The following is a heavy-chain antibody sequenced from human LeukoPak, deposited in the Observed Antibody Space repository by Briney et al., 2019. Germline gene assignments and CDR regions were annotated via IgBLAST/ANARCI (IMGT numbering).Heavy chain of an antibody. CDR2: ISYDGSNK. J-gene: IGHJ5*02. CDR1: GFTFSSYA. CDR3: ARDSDSSGPNWFDP. V-gene: IGHV3-30-3*01. D-gene: IGHD3-22*01. Sequence: PGGSLRLSCAAPGFTFSSYAMHWVRQAPGKGLGRGAVISYDGSNKYYAETVKGRFTISRDNSKSSLYLQMNSLRAEDTAVYYCARDSDSSGPNWFDPWGQGTLVTVSS.